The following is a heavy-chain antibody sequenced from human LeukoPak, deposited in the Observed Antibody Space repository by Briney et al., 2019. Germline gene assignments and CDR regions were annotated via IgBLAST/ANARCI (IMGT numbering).Heavy chain of an antibody. D-gene: IGHD2-21*02. V-gene: IGHV4-34*01. Sequence: PSETLSLTCAVYGGSFSGYYWSWIRQPPGKGLEWIGEINHSGSTNYNPFLKSRVTISVDTSKNQFSLKLSSVTAADTAVYYCAASSVVVTAGYGDYWGQGTLVTVSS. CDR3: AASSVVVTAGYGDY. CDR2: INHSGST. J-gene: IGHJ4*02. CDR1: GGSFSGYY.